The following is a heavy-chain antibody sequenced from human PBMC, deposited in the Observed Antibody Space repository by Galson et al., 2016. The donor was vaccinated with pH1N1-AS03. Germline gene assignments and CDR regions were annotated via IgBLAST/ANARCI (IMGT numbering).Heavy chain of an antibody. CDR2: IFWDGET. Sequence: IRQPPGKALEWLALIFWDGETRYRPSLTSRLTITRDTSKNEVVLTMTNMDPVDTATYYCARSTHVNEGLDFWGQGTLVTVSS. CDR3: ARSTHVNEGLDF. D-gene: IGHD2-8*01. J-gene: IGHJ4*02. V-gene: IGHV2-5*02.